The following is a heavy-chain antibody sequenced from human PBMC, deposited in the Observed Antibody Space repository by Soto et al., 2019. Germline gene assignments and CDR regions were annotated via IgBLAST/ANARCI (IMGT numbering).Heavy chain of an antibody. CDR1: CGSLSSSSYY. V-gene: IGHV4-39*01. CDR2: IFYCGST. J-gene: IGHJ4*02. D-gene: IGHD3-3*01. Sequence: SDTMSLTCCVSCGSLSSSSYYWGWIRQAPGKCLECIGSIFYCGSTYYNPSLKSRVTISVVTSKNQFSLKRSSVTAEDTAVYYCALSGYPSDYWGQGTLVTVSS. CDR3: ALSGYPSDY.